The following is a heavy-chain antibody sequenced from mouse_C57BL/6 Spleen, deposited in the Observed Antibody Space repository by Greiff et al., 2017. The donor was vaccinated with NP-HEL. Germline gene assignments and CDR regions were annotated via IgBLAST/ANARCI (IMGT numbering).Heavy chain of an antibody. D-gene: IGHD4-1*02. V-gene: IGHV14-4*01. J-gene: IGHJ3*01. CDR1: GFNIKADY. CDR2: IDPENGDT. Sequence: VQLQQSGAELVRPGASVKLSCTASGFNIKADYMNWVKQRPEQGLEWIGWIDPENGDTEYASKFQGKATITVATSYNTTYLQLSSLTSEDTAVYYGTQLGFAYWGQGTLVTVSS. CDR3: TQLGFAY.